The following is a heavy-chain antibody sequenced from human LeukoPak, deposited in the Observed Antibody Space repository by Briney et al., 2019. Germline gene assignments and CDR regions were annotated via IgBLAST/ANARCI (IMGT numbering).Heavy chain of an antibody. CDR2: IYDSGSI. D-gene: IGHD6-13*01. CDR1: GGSFSGYY. Sequence: KPSETLSLTCAVYGGSFSGYYWSWIRQPPGKGLEWIGCIYDSGSINYNPSLKSRVTISVDTSKNQFSLKLSSVTDADTALYYCATHSSSWRTDAFDIWGQGTMLTVSS. V-gene: IGHV4-59*01. CDR3: ATHSSSWRTDAFDI. J-gene: IGHJ3*02.